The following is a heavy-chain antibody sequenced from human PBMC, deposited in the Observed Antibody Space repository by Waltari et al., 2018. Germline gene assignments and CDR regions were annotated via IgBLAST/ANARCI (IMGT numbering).Heavy chain of an antibody. CDR1: GYTFTGYY. V-gene: IGHV1-2*06. D-gene: IGHD4-17*01. CDR3: ARVTTVTNPYFDY. J-gene: IGHJ4*02. Sequence: QVQLVQSGAEVKKPGASVKVSCKASGYTFTGYYMHWVRQAPGQGLEWMGRINPNSGGTNYAQKFQGRVTMTRDTSTSTAYMELSRLRSDDTAVYYCARVTTVTNPYFDYWGQGTLVTVSS. CDR2: INPNSGGT.